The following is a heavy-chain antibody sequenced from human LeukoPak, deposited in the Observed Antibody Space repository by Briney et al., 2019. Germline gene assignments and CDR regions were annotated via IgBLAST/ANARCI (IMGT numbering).Heavy chain of an antibody. V-gene: IGHV3-21*01. Sequence: GGSLRLSCAASGFTFSRYSMNWVRQAPGKGLEWVSSISSSGTYIYYADSMKGRFTLSRDNAKNSLYLQMNSLRAEDTAVYYCARRYFDWFDYYYYYYMDVWGKGTTVTVSS. CDR2: ISSSGTYI. CDR3: ARRYFDWFDYYYYYYMDV. J-gene: IGHJ6*03. CDR1: GFTFSRYS. D-gene: IGHD3-9*01.